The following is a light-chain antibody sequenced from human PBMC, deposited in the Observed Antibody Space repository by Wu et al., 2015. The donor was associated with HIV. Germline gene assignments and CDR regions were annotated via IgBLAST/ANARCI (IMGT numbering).Light chain of an antibody. J-gene: IGKJ1*01. Sequence: DIQMTQSPSSLSASVGDRVTITCQANQAISNHLNWYQQKPGKAPKLLIYDASTLETGVPSRFSGSGSGTDFTFTISSLQPEDVATYYCQKYNTAPWTFGQGTKVEMK. CDR1: QAISNH. V-gene: IGKV1-33*01. CDR3: QKYNTAPWT. CDR2: DAS.